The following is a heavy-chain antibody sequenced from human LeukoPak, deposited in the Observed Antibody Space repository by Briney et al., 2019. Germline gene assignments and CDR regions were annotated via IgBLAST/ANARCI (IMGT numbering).Heavy chain of an antibody. CDR3: ARGAGIAAAGTFDY. D-gene: IGHD6-13*01. J-gene: IGHJ4*02. CDR2: INHSGST. CDR1: GGSFSGYY. V-gene: IGHV4-34*01. Sequence: SETLSLTCAVYGGSFSGYYWSWIRQPPGKGLEWIGEINHSGSTNYNPSLKSRVTISVDTSKNQFSLELSSVTAADTAVYYCARGAGIAAAGTFDYWGQGTLVTVSS.